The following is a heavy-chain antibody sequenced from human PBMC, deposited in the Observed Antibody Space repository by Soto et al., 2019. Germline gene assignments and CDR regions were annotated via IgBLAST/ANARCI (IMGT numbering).Heavy chain of an antibody. Sequence: ASVKVSCKSSGYPFNTYYQHWVRQAPGQGLEWMGMIHPSGGGSTYAQKFLGRVTMTMDSSTSTVFMELTSLRSADTAVYYCARGGHIAVVTDSFDSWG. V-gene: IGHV1-46*02. CDR1: GYPFNTYY. CDR2: IHPSGGGS. D-gene: IGHD2-21*02. J-gene: IGHJ4*01. CDR3: ARGGHIAVVTDSFDS.